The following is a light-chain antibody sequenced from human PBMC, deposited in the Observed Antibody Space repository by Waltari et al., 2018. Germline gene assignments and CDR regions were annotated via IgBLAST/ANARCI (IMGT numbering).Light chain of an antibody. CDR2: LGS. CDR3: MEALQSVT. Sequence: DIVMTQSPLSLSVTPGEPASISCRSSQRLLDSNEYNYLDWYLQKPGQSPQILIYLGSNRASGVPDRFSGSGSGTDFTLKISRVEAEDAGIYYCMEALQSVTFGQGTRLEIK. J-gene: IGKJ5*01. V-gene: IGKV2-28*01. CDR1: QRLLDSNEYNY.